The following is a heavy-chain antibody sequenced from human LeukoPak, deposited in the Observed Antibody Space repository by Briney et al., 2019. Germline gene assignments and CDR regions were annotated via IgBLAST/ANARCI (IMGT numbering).Heavy chain of an antibody. CDR3: VREMAGSSSPFDP. D-gene: IGHD6-13*01. CDR1: RFTFSNFI. V-gene: IGHV3-21*06. CDR2: ISSSSTNI. J-gene: IGHJ5*02. Sequence: GGSLRLSCAASRFTFSNFIMNWVRQAPGKGLEWGSSISSSSTNIYYADSVKGRFTISRDNAKNSLYLQMNSLRVEDTAVYYCVREMAGSSSPFDPWGQGTLATVSS.